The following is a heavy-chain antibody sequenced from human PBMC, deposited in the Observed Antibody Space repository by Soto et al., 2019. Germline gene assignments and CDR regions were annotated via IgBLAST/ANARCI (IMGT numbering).Heavy chain of an antibody. D-gene: IGHD3-10*01. Sequence: SETLSLTCAVSSGSISSSNWWSWVRQPPGKGLEWIGEIYHSGSTNYNPSLKSRVTISVDKSKNQFSLKLSSVTAADTAVYYCARGVYYYGSGSYPKPRFDPWGQGTLVTVSS. CDR1: SGSISSSNW. CDR2: IYHSGST. V-gene: IGHV4-4*02. J-gene: IGHJ5*02. CDR3: ARGVYYYGSGSYPKPRFDP.